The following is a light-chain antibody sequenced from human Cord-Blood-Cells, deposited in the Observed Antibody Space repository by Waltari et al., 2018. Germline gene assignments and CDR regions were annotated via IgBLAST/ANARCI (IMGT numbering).Light chain of an antibody. CDR1: QSISSY. CDR3: QQSYSTPHT. CDR2: AAS. J-gene: IGKJ2*01. Sequence: DIQMTQSQSSLSASVGDRVTITCRASQSISSYLNWYQQKPGKAPKLLIYAASSLQSGVPSRFSGSGSVTDFTLTISSLQPEDFATYYCQQSYSTPHTFGQGTKLEIK. V-gene: IGKV1-39*01.